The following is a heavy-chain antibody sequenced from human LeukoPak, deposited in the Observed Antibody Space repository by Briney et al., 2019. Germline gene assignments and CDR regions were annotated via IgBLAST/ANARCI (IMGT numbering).Heavy chain of an antibody. Sequence: SETLSLTCTVSGGSISTYYWSWIRQPPGKGLEWIGYIYYSGSANYNPSLKGRVTMSVDTSKNEFSLKLTSVTAADTAVYYCAREGGFYRPLDYSGQGTLVTVSS. CDR2: IYYSGSA. D-gene: IGHD3-3*01. CDR3: AREGGFYRPLDY. CDR1: GGSISTYY. J-gene: IGHJ4*02. V-gene: IGHV4-59*01.